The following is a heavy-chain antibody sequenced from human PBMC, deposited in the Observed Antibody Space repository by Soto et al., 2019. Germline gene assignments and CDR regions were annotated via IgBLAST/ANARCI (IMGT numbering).Heavy chain of an antibody. J-gene: IGHJ4*02. V-gene: IGHV3-48*01. CDR3: ARDAGYSYGPFDY. Sequence: EVQLVESGGGLVQPGGSLRLSCAASGFTFSSYSMNWVRQAPGKGLEWVSYISSSSSTIYYADSVKGRFTISRDNATNSLYLQMNSLRGEDTAVYYCARDAGYSYGPFDYWGQGTLVTVSS. CDR1: GFTFSSYS. CDR2: ISSSSSTI. D-gene: IGHD5-18*01.